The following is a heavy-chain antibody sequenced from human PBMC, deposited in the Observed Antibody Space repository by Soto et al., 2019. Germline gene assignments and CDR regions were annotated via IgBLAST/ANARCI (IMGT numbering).Heavy chain of an antibody. D-gene: IGHD3-3*01. Sequence: QVQVVQSGAEEKKPGASVKVSCKASGYIFNGYAMHWVRQSPGQRLAWMAWINGGNGNTRYSQTFQGRVTISRDTSANTVHMELSSLRSEDTAVYYCARAGTVFGLLGHYYGMDVWGKGTTVTVSS. J-gene: IGHJ6*04. CDR2: INGGNGNT. V-gene: IGHV1-3*05. CDR1: GYIFNGYA. CDR3: ARAGTVFGLLGHYYGMDV.